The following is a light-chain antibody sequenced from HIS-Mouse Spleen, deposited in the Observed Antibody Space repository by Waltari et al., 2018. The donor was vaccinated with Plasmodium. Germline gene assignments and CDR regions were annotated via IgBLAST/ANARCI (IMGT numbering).Light chain of an antibody. CDR1: QSVLYSSNNKNY. V-gene: IGKV4-1*01. J-gene: IGKJ4*01. Sequence: DIVMTQSPDSLAVSLGERATINCKSSQSVLYSSNNKNYLAWYQQKPGQHPKLLIYWASTREAGVPDRFIGSGSGTDFTLTISSLQAEDVAVYYCQQYYSTPLTFGGGTKVEIK. CDR2: WAS. CDR3: QQYYSTPLT.